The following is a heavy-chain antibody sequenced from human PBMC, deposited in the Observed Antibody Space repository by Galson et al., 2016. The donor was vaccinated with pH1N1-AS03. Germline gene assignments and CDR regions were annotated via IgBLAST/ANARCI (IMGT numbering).Heavy chain of an antibody. J-gene: IGHJ5*02. CDR2: ISPYNGNT. D-gene: IGHD2-15*01. V-gene: IGHV1-18*04. Sequence: QSGTEVKKPGESLKISCKASGYTFPNFGMSWVRQAPGQGLEWMGWISPYNGNTQYAQRLEGGVTMTTDTSTNTAYLELRSLTYDDTAVYYCARAAPFDPWGHGALVIVSS. CDR3: ARAAPFDP. CDR1: GYTFPNFG.